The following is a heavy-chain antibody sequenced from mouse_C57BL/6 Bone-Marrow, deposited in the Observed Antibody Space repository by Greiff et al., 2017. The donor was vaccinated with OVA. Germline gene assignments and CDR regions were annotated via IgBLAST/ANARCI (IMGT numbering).Heavy chain of an antibody. V-gene: IGHV1-82*01. CDR1: GYAFSSSW. CDR3: ARCPPYYAMDY. CDR2: IYPGDGDT. Sequence: QVQLQQSGPELVKPGASVKISCKASGYAFSSSWMNWVKQRPGTGLEWIGRIYPGDGDTNYNGKFKGKATLTADKSSSTAYMQLSSLTSEDSAVYFCARCPPYYAMDYWGQGTAVTVSS. J-gene: IGHJ4*01.